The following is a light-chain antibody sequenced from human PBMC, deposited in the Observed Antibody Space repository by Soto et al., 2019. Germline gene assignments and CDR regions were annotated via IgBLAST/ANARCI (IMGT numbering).Light chain of an antibody. V-gene: IGLV1-44*01. Sequence: QSVLTQPPSASGTPGQRVTISCSGSSSNIGSNTVNWYQQLPGTAPKLLIYSNNQRPSGVPDRFSGSKSGTPASLAISGLQSEDEADYYCAAWDDSLNALFGGGTKVTVL. J-gene: IGLJ2*01. CDR2: SNN. CDR1: SSNIGSNT. CDR3: AAWDDSLNAL.